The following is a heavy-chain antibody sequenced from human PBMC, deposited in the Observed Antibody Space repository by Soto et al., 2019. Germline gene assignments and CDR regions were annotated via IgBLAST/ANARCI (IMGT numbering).Heavy chain of an antibody. V-gene: IGHV4-39*01. CDR3: ARQDYGDYNWFDP. CDR1: DDSIRSSNYY. D-gene: IGHD4-17*01. Sequence: SETLSLTCTVSDDSIRSSNYYWGCIRQPPGRGLEWIGSIYYSGSTYYNPSLKSRVTISVDTSKNQFSLKLSSVTAADTAVYYCARQDYGDYNWFDPWGQGTLVTVSS. CDR2: IYYSGST. J-gene: IGHJ5*02.